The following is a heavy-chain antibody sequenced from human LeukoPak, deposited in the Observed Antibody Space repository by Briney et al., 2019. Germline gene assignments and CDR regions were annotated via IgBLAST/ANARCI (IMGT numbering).Heavy chain of an antibody. CDR1: GGTFSSYT. CDR2: IIPILGIA. V-gene: IGHV1-69*04. J-gene: IGHJ3*02. D-gene: IGHD3-22*01. CDR3: ARENYYDSSGPGGAFDI. Sequence: RASVKVSCKASGGTFSSYTISWVRQAPGQGLEWMGRIIPILGIANYAQKFQGRVTITADKSTSTAYMELSSLRSEDTAVYYCARENYYDSSGPGGAFDIWGQGTMVTVSS.